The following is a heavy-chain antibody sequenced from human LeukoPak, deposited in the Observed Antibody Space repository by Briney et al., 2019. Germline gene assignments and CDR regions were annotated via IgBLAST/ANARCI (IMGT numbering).Heavy chain of an antibody. CDR2: ISGSGGST. J-gene: IGHJ4*02. CDR3: AKDLGIVVVTASDY. V-gene: IGHV3-23*01. Sequence: PGGSLRLSCAASGFTFSSYAMSWVRQAPGRGLEWVSAISGSGGSTYYADSVKGRFTISRDNAKNTLYLQMNSLRAEDRAVYYCAKDLGIVVVTASDYWGQGTLVTVSS. D-gene: IGHD2-21*02. CDR1: GFTFSSYA.